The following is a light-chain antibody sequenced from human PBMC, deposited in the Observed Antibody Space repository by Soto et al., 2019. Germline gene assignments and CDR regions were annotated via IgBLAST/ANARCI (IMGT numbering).Light chain of an antibody. Sequence: DIQMTQSPSSLSASVGDRVTITCRASQAINNYLAWYQQKPGKVPTLLISAASTLQSGVPSRFSGSGSGTDFALTISSLQPGDVATYYCQKFNAVPTFGGGTKVEI. CDR2: AAS. CDR3: QKFNAVPT. J-gene: IGKJ4*01. CDR1: QAINNY. V-gene: IGKV1-27*01.